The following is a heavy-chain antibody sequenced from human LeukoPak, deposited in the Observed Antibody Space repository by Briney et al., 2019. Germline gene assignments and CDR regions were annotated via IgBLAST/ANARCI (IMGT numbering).Heavy chain of an antibody. J-gene: IGHJ4*02. CDR1: GVSISSYY. CDR2: IYYSGST. CDR3: ARRTHCGGDCYTFDY. V-gene: IGHV4-59*01. D-gene: IGHD2-21*02. Sequence: RTSETLSLTCTVSGVSISSYYWSWIRQPPGKGLEWIGYIYYSGSTNYNPSLKSRVTISVDTSKNQFSLKLSSVTAADTAVYYCARRTHCGGDCYTFDYWGQGTLVTVSS.